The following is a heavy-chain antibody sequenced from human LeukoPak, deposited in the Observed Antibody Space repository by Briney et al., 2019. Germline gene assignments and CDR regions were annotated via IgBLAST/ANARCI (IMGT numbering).Heavy chain of an antibody. V-gene: IGHV3-23*01. CDR3: AKGDGDYGY. Sequence: EWVSAISGSGGSTYYADSMKGRFTISRDNSKNTLYLQMNSLRAEDTAVYYCAKGDGDYGYWGQGTLVTVSS. J-gene: IGHJ4*02. CDR2: ISGSGGST. D-gene: IGHD4-17*01.